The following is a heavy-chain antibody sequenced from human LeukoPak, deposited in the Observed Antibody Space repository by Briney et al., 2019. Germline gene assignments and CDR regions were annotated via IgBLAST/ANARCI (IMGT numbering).Heavy chain of an antibody. D-gene: IGHD3-10*02. J-gene: IGHJ4*02. V-gene: IGHV3-23*01. CDR1: GFTFSSYA. Sequence: GGSLRLSCAASGFTFSSYAMSWVRQAPGKGLEWVSAISGSGGSTYYADSVKGRFTISRDNSKNTLYLQMNSLRAEDTAVYYCANAVLFGLEAYFDYWGQGTLVTVSS. CDR3: ANAVLFGLEAYFDY. CDR2: ISGSGGST.